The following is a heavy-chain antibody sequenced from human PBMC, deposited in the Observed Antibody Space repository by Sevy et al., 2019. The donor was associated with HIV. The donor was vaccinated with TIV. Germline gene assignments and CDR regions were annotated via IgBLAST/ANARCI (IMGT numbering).Heavy chain of an antibody. CDR2: ISGSGGST. CDR3: AKAGSFGRVVTPFDY. Sequence: GGSLRLSCAASGFTFSSYAMSWVRQAPGKGLEWVSAISGSGGSTYYADSVKGRFTISRDNSKNTLYLQMNSLRAEDTAVYYCAKAGSFGRVVTPFDYWGQGTLVTVSS. CDR1: GFTFSSYA. V-gene: IGHV3-23*01. J-gene: IGHJ4*02. D-gene: IGHD3-3*01.